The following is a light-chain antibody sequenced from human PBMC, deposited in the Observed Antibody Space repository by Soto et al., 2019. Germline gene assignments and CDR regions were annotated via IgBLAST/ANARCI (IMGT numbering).Light chain of an antibody. CDR1: QSVSID. CDR3: QQRRNWQVT. Sequence: EIGMTQSPATLSLSPGERATLSFMASQSVSIDLAWYQQTPGQAPRLLIYGAFSRATGIPARFSGSGSGTDFTLTISSLEPEDFAVYYCQQRRNWQVTFGQGTRLEIK. J-gene: IGKJ5*01. CDR2: GAF. V-gene: IGKV3D-11*02.